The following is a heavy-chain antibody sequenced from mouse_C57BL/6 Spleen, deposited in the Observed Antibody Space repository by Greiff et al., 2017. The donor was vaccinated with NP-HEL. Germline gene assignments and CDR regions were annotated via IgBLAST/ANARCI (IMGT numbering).Heavy chain of an antibody. D-gene: IGHD1-1*01. CDR1: GYTFTSYW. CDR3: ASYYGSSPLGY. J-gene: IGHJ2*01. CDR2: IDPSDSET. V-gene: IGHV1-52*01. Sequence: QVQLQQPGAELVRPGSSVKLSCKASGYTFTSYWMHWVKQRPIQGLEWIGNIDPSDSETHYNQKFKDKATLTVDKSSSTAYMQLSSLTSEDSAVYYCASYYGSSPLGYWGQGTTLTVSS.